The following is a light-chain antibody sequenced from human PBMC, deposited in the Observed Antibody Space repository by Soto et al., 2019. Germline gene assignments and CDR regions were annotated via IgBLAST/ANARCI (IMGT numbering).Light chain of an antibody. J-gene: IGKJ1*01. CDR2: DAS. CDR1: QSISIY. CDR3: QQYNPYSMWT. Sequence: DIQMTQSPSTLSASVGDRVTVTCRASQSISIYLAWYQQKLGKAPKLLIYDASTLESGVPSRFSGSGSGTEFTLTICSLQPDDFASYYCQQYNPYSMWTFGQGTKVDIK. V-gene: IGKV1-5*01.